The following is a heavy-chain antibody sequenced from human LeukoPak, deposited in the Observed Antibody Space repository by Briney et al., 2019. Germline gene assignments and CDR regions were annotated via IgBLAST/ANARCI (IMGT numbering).Heavy chain of an antibody. V-gene: IGHV1-69*05. CDR3: ARVDTAMVTGVISYYYYMDV. D-gene: IGHD5-18*01. CDR2: IIPIFGTA. J-gene: IGHJ6*03. Sequence: SVKVSCKASGGTFSSYAISWVRQAPGQGLEWVGGIIPIFGTANYAQKFQGRVTITTDESTSTAYMELSSLRSEDTAVYYCARVDTAMVTGVISYYYYMDVWGKGTTVTVSS. CDR1: GGTFSSYA.